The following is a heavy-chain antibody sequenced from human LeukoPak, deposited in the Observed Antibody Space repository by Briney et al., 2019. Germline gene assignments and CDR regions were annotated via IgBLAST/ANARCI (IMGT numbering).Heavy chain of an antibody. J-gene: IGHJ6*03. CDR2: ISCDGSSK. CDR1: GFTFSSYA. V-gene: IGHV3-30*04. Sequence: GGSLRLSCAASGFTFSSYAIHWVRQAPGKGLEWVALISCDGSSKYYADSVKGRFTVSRDNSKNTLYLQVSSLRTEDTAVYYCARGGSGSYYYYHYYMDVWGRGTTVTVSS. D-gene: IGHD1-26*01. CDR3: ARGGSGSYYYYHYYMDV.